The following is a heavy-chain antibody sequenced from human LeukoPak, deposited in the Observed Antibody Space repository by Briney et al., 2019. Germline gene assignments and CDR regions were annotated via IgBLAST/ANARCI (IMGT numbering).Heavy chain of an antibody. J-gene: IGHJ4*02. CDR1: GYTFTSYG. CDR2: ISAYNGNT. D-gene: IGHD4-17*01. CDR3: AREHYLHYEPSLDY. Sequence: GASVKVSCKASGYTFTSYGISWVRQAPGQWLEWMGWISAYNGNTNYAQKLQGRVTMTTDTSTSTAYMELRSLKSDDTAVDYCAREHYLHYEPSLDYWGQGTLVSVSS. V-gene: IGHV1-18*01.